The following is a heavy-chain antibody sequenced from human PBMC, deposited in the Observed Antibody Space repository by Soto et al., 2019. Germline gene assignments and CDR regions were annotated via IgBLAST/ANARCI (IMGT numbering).Heavy chain of an antibody. J-gene: IGHJ4*02. CDR2: ILHIGDSA. V-gene: IGHV3-23*01. CDR3: ARSGLSNNDY. CDR1: GFSFSANA. D-gene: IGHD1-1*01. Sequence: DVQLLESGGGLVQPGGSLRLSCVASGFSFSANAMTWVRQAPGKGLEWVASILHIGDSAYYADSVKGRFTISRDNSKRTLYQQMNSLRAEDTAVYYCARSGLSNNDYWGQGTLVTVSS.